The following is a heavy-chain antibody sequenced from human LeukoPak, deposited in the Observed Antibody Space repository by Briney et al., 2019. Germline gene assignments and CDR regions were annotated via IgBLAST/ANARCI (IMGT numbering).Heavy chain of an antibody. D-gene: IGHD3-22*01. Sequence: PGGSLRLSCAGSGFTFSGFAMHWVRQAPGKGLEWVAATSYHGRDKYYADAVSGRFTISRDNSKNTLHLEMNGLRTDDTAVYYCTKERGGGGRRINLMVGGYGPWGQGTQVTVSS. CDR3: TKERGGGGRRINLMVGGYGP. CDR2: TSYHGRDK. V-gene: IGHV3-30*04. CDR1: GFTFSGFA. J-gene: IGHJ5*02.